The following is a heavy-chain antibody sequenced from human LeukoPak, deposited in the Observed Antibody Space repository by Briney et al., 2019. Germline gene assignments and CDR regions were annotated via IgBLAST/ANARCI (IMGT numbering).Heavy chain of an antibody. J-gene: IGHJ4*02. CDR3: ARVPLVATIEVPYFDY. D-gene: IGHD5-12*01. CDR1: GFTFSSYA. V-gene: IGHV3-30-3*01. CDR2: ISYDGSNK. Sequence: PGRSLRHSCAASGFTFSSYAMHWVRQAPGKGLEWVAVISYDGSNKYYADSVKGRFTISRDNSKNTLYLQMNSLRAEDTAVYYCARVPLVATIEVPYFDYWGQGTLVTVSS.